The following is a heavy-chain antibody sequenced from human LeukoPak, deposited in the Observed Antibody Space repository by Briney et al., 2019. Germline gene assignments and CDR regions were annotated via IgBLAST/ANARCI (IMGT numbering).Heavy chain of an antibody. CDR1: GFTFSSYA. CDR3: ARDGGSGSYWTRVPYYYYYGMDV. V-gene: IGHV3-30*04. Sequence: GGSLRLSCAASGFTFSSYAMHWVRQAPGKGLEWVAVISYDGSNKYYADSVEGRFTISRDNSKNTLYLQMNSLRAEDTAVYYCARDGGSGSYWTRVPYYYYYGMDVWGQGTTVTVSS. CDR2: ISYDGSNK. J-gene: IGHJ6*02. D-gene: IGHD1-26*01.